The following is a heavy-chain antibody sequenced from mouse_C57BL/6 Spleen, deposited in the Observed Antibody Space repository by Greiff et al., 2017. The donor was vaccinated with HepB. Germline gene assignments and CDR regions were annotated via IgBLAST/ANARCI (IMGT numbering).Heavy chain of an antibody. CDR3: ARFTTVGDYFDY. CDR1: GYAFSSSW. Sequence: VQLQQSGPELVKPGASVKISCKASGYAFSSSWMNWVKQRPGKGLEWIGRIYPGDGDTNYNGKFKGKATLTADKSSSTAYMQLSSLTSEDSAVYLCARFTTVGDYFDYWGQGTTLTVSS. J-gene: IGHJ2*01. CDR2: IYPGDGDT. D-gene: IGHD1-1*01. V-gene: IGHV1-82*01.